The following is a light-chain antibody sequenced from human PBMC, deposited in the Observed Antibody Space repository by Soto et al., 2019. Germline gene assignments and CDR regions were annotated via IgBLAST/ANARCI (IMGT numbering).Light chain of an antibody. CDR3: SSYTSSNTGV. CDR1: SSDVGGYNY. J-gene: IGLJ2*01. CDR2: EVT. V-gene: IGLV2-14*01. Sequence: QSVLTQPASVSGSPGQSITISCTGTSSDVGGYNYVSWYQQHPAKAPKLMIYEVTNRPSGVSHRFSGSKSGNTASLTISGLQAEDEADYYCSSYTSSNTGVFGGGTKLTVL.